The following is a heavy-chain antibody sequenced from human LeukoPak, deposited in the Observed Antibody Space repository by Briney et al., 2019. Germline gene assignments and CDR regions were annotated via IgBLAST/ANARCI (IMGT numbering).Heavy chain of an antibody. J-gene: IGHJ5*02. D-gene: IGHD2-2*01. Sequence: SEILSLTCTVSGGSISSYYWSWIRQPAGKGLEWIGRIYTSGSTNYNPSLKSRVTMSVDTSKNQFSLKLSSVTAADTAVYYCARDHIVVVPAAPYNWFDPWGQGTLVTVSS. CDR1: GGSISSYY. CDR2: IYTSGST. CDR3: ARDHIVVVPAAPYNWFDP. V-gene: IGHV4-4*07.